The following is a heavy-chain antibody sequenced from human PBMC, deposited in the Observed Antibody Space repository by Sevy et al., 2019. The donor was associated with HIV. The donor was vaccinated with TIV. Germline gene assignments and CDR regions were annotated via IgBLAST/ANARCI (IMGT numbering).Heavy chain of an antibody. D-gene: IGHD5-12*01. Sequence: SENLSLTCTVSGGSIRSGRYYWTWIRQPAGKGLEWIGRIFPSGASNFNPSMMSRVSMSIDTSKKQFSLRLTSVTAADTAVYYCARAEGDGDNYGYFDSWGPGTLVTVSS. CDR1: GGSIRSGRYY. CDR3: ARAEGDGDNYGYFDS. J-gene: IGHJ4*02. CDR2: IFPSGAS. V-gene: IGHV4-61*02.